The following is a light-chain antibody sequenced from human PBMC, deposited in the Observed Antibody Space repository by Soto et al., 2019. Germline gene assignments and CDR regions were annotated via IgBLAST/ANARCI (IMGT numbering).Light chain of an antibody. CDR1: QSLLHRDGYNY. V-gene: IGKV2-28*01. J-gene: IGKJ4*01. Sequence: DIVMTQSPLSLPVTPGEPASISCRSSQSLLHRDGYNYLDWYLQKPGQSPQLMIHLGSIRASGVSDRFSGSGSGTDFTLKISRVVAEDVGVYYCIQGLQTPLTFGGGTQLEIK. CDR3: IQGLQTPLT. CDR2: LGS.